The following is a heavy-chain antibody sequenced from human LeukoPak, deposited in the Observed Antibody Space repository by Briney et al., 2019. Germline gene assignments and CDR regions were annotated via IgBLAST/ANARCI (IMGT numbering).Heavy chain of an antibody. D-gene: IGHD4-23*01. CDR1: GYTLTELS. CDR2: FDPEDGET. V-gene: IGHV1-24*01. J-gene: IGHJ4*02. CDR3: STDLYTGVYAY. Sequence: ASVKVSCKVSGYTLTELSMHWVRQAPGKGLEWMGGFDPEDGETIYAQKFQGRVTMTEDTSADTAYMELSSLKSEDTAVYYCSTDLYTGVYAYWGQGTLVTVSS.